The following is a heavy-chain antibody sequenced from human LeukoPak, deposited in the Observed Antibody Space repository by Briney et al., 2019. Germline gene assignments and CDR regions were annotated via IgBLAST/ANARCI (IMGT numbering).Heavy chain of an antibody. V-gene: IGHV6-1*01. CDR2: TYYRSKWYN. D-gene: IGHD5-12*01. CDR1: GDSVSSNSAA. Sequence: HSQTLSLTCAISGDSVSSNSAAWNWIRQSPSRGLEWLGRTYYRSKWYNDYAVSVRSRITINPDTSKNQFSLQLNSVTPEDTAVYYCARDRIVATGGSWFDPWGQGTLVTVSS. CDR3: ARDRIVATGGSWFDP. J-gene: IGHJ5*02.